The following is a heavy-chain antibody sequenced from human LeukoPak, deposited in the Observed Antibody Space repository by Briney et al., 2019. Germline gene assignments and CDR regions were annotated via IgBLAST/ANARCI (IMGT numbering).Heavy chain of an antibody. D-gene: IGHD6-19*01. CDR1: GFTFSSYA. CDR3: ARDRGGGWLHDAFDI. CDR2: IGSGGFSS. J-gene: IGHJ3*02. V-gene: IGHV3-23*01. Sequence: GGSLRLSCAASGFTFSSYAMSWVRQAPGKGLEWVSAIGSGGFSSYYADSVRGRFTISRGNSKNTLYLQMDSLRAEDTAVYYCARDRGGGWLHDAFDIWGQGTLVTVSS.